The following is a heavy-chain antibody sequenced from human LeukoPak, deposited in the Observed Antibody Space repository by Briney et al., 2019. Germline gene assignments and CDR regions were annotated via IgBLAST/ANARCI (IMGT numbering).Heavy chain of an antibody. CDR2: ISAYNGNT. V-gene: IGHV1-18*01. D-gene: IGHD3-9*01. CDR1: GYTFTSYG. Sequence: GSVKVPCKASGYTFTSYGISWVRQAPGQGLEWMGLISAYNGNTNYAQKLQGRVTMTTDTSTSTAYMELRSLRSDDTAVYYCARDSYDILTGYYLRFDYWGQGTLVTVSS. CDR3: ARDSYDILTGYYLRFDY. J-gene: IGHJ4*02.